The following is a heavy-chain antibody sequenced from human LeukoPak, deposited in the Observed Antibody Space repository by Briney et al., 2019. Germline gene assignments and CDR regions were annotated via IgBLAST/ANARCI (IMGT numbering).Heavy chain of an antibody. CDR1: GCTFTSYY. CDR2: INPSGGST. D-gene: IGHD3-3*01. Sequence: ASVKVSCKASGCTFTSYYMHWVRQAPGQGLEWMGIINPSGGSTSYAQKFQGRVTMTRDTSTSTVYMELSSLRSEDTAVYYCARGPDVLRFLEWLSYNWFDPWGQGTLVTVSS. J-gene: IGHJ5*02. V-gene: IGHV1-46*01. CDR3: ARGPDVLRFLEWLSYNWFDP.